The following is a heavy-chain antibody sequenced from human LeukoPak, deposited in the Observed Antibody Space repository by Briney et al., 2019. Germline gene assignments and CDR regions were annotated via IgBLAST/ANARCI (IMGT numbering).Heavy chain of an antibody. CDR3: ALASYSSGWYGAFDI. J-gene: IGHJ3*02. CDR2: ISAYNGNT. Sequence: ASVKVSCKASGYTFTSYGIIWVRQAPGQGLEWMGWISAYNGNTNYAQKLQGRVTMTTDTSTSTAYMELRSLRSDDTAVYYCALASYSSGWYGAFDIWGQGTMVTVSS. V-gene: IGHV1-18*01. D-gene: IGHD6-19*01. CDR1: GYTFTSYG.